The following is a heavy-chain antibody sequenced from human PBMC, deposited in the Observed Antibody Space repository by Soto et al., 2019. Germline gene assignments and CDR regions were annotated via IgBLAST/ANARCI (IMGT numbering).Heavy chain of an antibody. CDR3: AGHSSGVPGYYYGMDV. CDR2: IIPIFDTA. J-gene: IGHJ6*02. V-gene: IGHV1-69*12. Sequence: QVQLVQSGAEVKKPGSSVKVSCKASGGTFSSYAISWVRQAPGQGLEWMGGIIPIFDTADYAQKFQGRVTIPADESTNTAYMELSSLSSEDTAVYYCAGHSSGVPGYYYGMDVWGQGTTVTVSS. CDR1: GGTFSSYA. D-gene: IGHD3-22*01.